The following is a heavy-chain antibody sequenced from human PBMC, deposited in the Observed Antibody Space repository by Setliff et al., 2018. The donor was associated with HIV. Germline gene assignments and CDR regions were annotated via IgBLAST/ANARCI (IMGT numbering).Heavy chain of an antibody. V-gene: IGHV3-23*01. D-gene: IGHD3-22*01. CDR1: GFTFSSYA. CDR2: ISDSGGSP. J-gene: IGHJ3*02. CDR3: ARALYYYDSSGYLPAAFDI. Sequence: GGSLRLSCAASGFTFSSYAMSWVRQAPGKGLEWVSAISDSGGSPYYADSVKGRFTISRDNAKNSLYLQMNSLRAEDTAVYYCARALYYYDSSGYLPAAFDIWGQGTMVTVSS.